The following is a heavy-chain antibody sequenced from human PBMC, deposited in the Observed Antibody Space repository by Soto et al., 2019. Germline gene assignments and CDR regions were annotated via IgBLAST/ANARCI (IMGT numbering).Heavy chain of an antibody. D-gene: IGHD2-2*01. CDR2: IDYSGST. Sequence: VQLQESGPGLVKPSQTLSLTCTVSGGSISSGGYYWSWIRQHPGKGLEWIGYIDYSGSTYYNPSLKSLVTISVDTSKNQFSLKLSSVAAADTAVYYCARARSSTSKYNWFDPWGQGTLVTVSS. V-gene: IGHV4-31*01. CDR3: ARARSSTSKYNWFDP. CDR1: GGSISSGGYY. J-gene: IGHJ5*02.